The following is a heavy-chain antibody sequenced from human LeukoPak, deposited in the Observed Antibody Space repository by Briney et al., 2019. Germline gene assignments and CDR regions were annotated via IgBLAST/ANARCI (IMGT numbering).Heavy chain of an antibody. V-gene: IGHV4-59*01. Sequence: SETLSLTCTVSGGSISSYYWSWIRQPPGKGLEWIGYIYYSGSTNYNPSLKGRVTISVDTSKNQFSLKLSSVTAADTAVYYCASSPPGIAVAGTFPPVYWGQGTLVTVSS. D-gene: IGHD6-19*01. CDR2: IYYSGST. CDR1: GGSISSYY. J-gene: IGHJ4*02. CDR3: ASSPPGIAVAGTFPPVY.